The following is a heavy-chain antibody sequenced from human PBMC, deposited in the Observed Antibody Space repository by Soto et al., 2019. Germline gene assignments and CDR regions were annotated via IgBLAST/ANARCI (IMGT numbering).Heavy chain of an antibody. CDR1: GYTFTGYY. CDR2: INPNSGGT. V-gene: IGHV1-2*04. CDR3: ARDLGGIAAPFDY. J-gene: IGHJ4*02. D-gene: IGHD6-13*01. Sequence: GASVKVSCKASGYTFTGYYMHWVLQAPGQGLEWMGWINPNSGGTNYAQKFQGWVTMTRDTSISTAYMELSRLRSDDTAVYYCARDLGGIAAPFDYWGQGTLVTVSS.